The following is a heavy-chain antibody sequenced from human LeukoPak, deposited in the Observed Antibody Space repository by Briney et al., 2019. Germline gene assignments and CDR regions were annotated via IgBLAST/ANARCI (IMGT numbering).Heavy chain of an antibody. J-gene: IGHJ6*03. CDR1: GGSISSSSYY. Sequence: NTSQTLSFTCTVSGGSISSSSYYWGWIRQPPGKGLEWIGSIYYSGSTYYNPSLKSRVTISVDTSKNQFSLKLSSVTAADTAVYYCARGYYYYYMDVWGKGTTVTVSS. CDR3: ARGYYYYYMDV. CDR2: IYYSGST. V-gene: IGHV4-39*07.